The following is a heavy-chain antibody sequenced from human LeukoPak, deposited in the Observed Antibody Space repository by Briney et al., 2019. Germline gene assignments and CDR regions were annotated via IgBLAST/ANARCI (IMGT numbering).Heavy chain of an antibody. CDR2: IRSKAYGGTT. D-gene: IGHD6-19*01. V-gene: IGHV3-49*04. Sequence: GGSLRLSCTASGFTFGDYAMSWVRQAPGKGLEWVGFIRSKAYGGTTEYAASVKGRFTISRDDSKSIAYLQMNSLKTEGTAVYYCTSCSSGCDYYGMDVWGKGTTVTVSS. CDR3: TSCSSGCDYYGMDV. CDR1: GFTFGDYA. J-gene: IGHJ6*04.